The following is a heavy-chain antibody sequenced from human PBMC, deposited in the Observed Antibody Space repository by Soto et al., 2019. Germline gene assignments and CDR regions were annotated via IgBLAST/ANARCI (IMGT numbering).Heavy chain of an antibody. CDR1: GGSIISRNW. V-gene: IGHV4-4*02. CDR3: ARAFDCSGGSCEPRFDY. D-gene: IGHD2-15*01. J-gene: IGHJ4*02. Sequence: XGTLSLTSAVSGGSIISRNWWSCVRQAPGKGLEWIGEIYHSGSTNYNPSLKSRVTISVDKSKNQFSLKLSSVTAADTAVYYCARAFDCSGGSCEPRFDYWGQGTLVTVSS. CDR2: IYHSGST.